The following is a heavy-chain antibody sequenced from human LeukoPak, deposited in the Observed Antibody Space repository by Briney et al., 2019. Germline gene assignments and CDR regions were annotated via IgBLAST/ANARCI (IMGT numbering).Heavy chain of an antibody. CDR2: INPNSGGT. J-gene: IGHJ6*03. CDR3: ARSYVLRYFDWLPTSWYYYYMDV. Sequence: GASVKVSCKASGYTFTGYYMHWVRQAPGKGLEWMGWINPNSGGTNYAQKFPGRVTMTRDTAISTAYMELSRMRSDDTAVYYCARSYVLRYFDWLPTSWYYYYMDVWGKGTTVTVSS. V-gene: IGHV1-2*02. CDR1: GYTFTGYY. D-gene: IGHD3-9*01.